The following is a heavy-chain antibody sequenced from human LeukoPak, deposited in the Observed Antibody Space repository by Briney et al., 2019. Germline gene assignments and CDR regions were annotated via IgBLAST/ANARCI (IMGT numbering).Heavy chain of an antibody. CDR2: INPNSGGT. CDR3: ARGPRLDSSGWYYGAFDI. CDR1: GYTFTGYY. J-gene: IGHJ3*02. Sequence: ASVKVSCKASGYTFTGYYMHWVRQAPGQGLEWMVRINPNSGGTNYAQKFQGRVTMTRDTSISTAYMELSRLRSDDTAVYYCARGPRLDSSGWYYGAFDIWGQGTMVTVSS. V-gene: IGHV1-2*06. D-gene: IGHD6-19*01.